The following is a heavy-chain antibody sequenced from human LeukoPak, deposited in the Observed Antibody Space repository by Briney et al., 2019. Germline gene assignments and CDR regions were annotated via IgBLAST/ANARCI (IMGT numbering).Heavy chain of an antibody. Sequence: PSETLSLTCTVSGGSISSSSYSWGWIRQPPGKGLEWLGSIYYSGSTYYNPSLKSRVTISVDTSKNQFSLKLSSVTAADTAVYYCARPYGDYVRTLAFDIWGQGTMVTVSS. V-gene: IGHV4-39*07. CDR2: IYYSGST. CDR3: ARPYGDYVRTLAFDI. J-gene: IGHJ3*02. D-gene: IGHD4-17*01. CDR1: GGSISSSSYS.